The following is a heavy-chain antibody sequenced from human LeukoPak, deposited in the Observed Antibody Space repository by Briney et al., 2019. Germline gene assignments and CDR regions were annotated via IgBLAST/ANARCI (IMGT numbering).Heavy chain of an antibody. CDR3: ARANRVDIVATRLPDRIDY. D-gene: IGHD5-12*01. V-gene: IGHV3-21*01. CDR2: ISSSSSYI. Sequence: PGGSLRLSCAASGFTFSSDSMNWVRQAPGKGLEWVSSISSSSSYIYYADSVKGRFTISRDNANNSLYLQMNSLRAEDTAVYYCARANRVDIVATRLPDRIDYWGQGTLVTVSS. J-gene: IGHJ4*02. CDR1: GFTFSSDS.